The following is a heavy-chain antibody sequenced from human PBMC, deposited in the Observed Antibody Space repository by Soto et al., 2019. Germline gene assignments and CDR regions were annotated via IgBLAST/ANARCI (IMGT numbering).Heavy chain of an antibody. Sequence: PSETLSLTCNVSGGSIGNYFWTWIRQPPGKGLEWIGYIYNSGSTIYNPSLTPRVTLSVDTSKNQFSLKLSSVTAADTAVYYCARRLYYDSSGFEGGGMDVWGQGTTVTVSS. D-gene: IGHD3-22*01. J-gene: IGHJ6*02. CDR3: ARRLYYDSSGFEGGGMDV. CDR2: IYNSGST. V-gene: IGHV4-4*08. CDR1: GGSIGNYF.